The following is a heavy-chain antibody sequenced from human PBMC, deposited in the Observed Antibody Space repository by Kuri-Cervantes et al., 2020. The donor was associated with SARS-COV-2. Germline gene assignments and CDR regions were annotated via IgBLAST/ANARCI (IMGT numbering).Heavy chain of an antibody. CDR2: ISGSGGST. Sequence: GGSLRLSCAASGFTFSSYAMSWVRQAPGKGLEWVSAISGSGGSTYYADSVKGRFTISRDNSKNSLYLQMNSLRAEDTAVYYCAKDFGTYYDSSGYLKYGGQGTLVTVSS. CDR3: AKDFGTYYDSSGYLKY. D-gene: IGHD3-22*01. CDR1: GFTFSSYA. V-gene: IGHV3-23*01. J-gene: IGHJ4*02.